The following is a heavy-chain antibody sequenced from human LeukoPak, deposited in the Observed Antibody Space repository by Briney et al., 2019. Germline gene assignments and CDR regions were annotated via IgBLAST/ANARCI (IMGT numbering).Heavy chain of an antibody. J-gene: IGHJ4*02. CDR2: IYIDGTT. Sequence: GGAPRLSRAASGVILSQNFMTWGPQAPGEGLEWISVIYIDGTTYYADSVKGRFTISRDNAKNSLYLQMNSLRAEDTAVYHCARVLRAGQELDYWGQGTLVTVSS. CDR3: ARVLRAGQELDY. CDR1: GVILSQNF. V-gene: IGHV3-53*01.